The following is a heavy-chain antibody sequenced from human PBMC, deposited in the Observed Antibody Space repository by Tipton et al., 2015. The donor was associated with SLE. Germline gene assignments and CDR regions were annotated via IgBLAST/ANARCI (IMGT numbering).Heavy chain of an antibody. CDR1: KFDFKTHG. D-gene: IGHD3-22*01. V-gene: IGHV3-30-3*01. CDR3: ARDRDYYDRSGYWRRWGYMDG. J-gene: IGHJ6*03. Sequence: SLRLSCAASKFDFKTHGMHWVRQAPGKGLEWVAVIADDGNMKYYADSVRGRYTISRDNSKNTLYLQMNSLRVEDTAIYYCARDRDYYDRSGYWRRWGYMDGWGIGTTVTVSS. CDR2: IADDGNMK.